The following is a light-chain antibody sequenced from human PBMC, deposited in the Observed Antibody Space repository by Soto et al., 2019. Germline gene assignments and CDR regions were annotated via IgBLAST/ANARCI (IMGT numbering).Light chain of an antibody. CDR1: QSVLYSSNNKNY. Sequence: DIVLTQSPDSLAVSLGERATINCKSSQSVLYSSNNKNYLAWYQQKPGQPPKLLIYWASTRESGVPDRFSGGGSGTDFALAISSLQAEDVAVYYCQQYYSTPPVTFGHGTKVDIK. V-gene: IGKV4-1*01. CDR3: QQYYSTPPVT. CDR2: WAS. J-gene: IGKJ3*01.